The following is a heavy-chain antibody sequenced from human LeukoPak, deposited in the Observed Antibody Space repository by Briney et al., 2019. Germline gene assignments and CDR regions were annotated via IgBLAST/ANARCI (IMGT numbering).Heavy chain of an antibody. CDR2: ISSSSSYI. CDR3: AKGMFHDSSGYYSQPFDY. D-gene: IGHD3-22*01. V-gene: IGHV3-21*04. CDR1: GFTFSSYS. J-gene: IGHJ4*02. Sequence: GGSLRLSCAASGFTFSSYSMNWVRQAPGKGLEWVSSISSSSSYIYYADSVKGRFTISRDNAKNSLYLQMNSLRAEDTALYYCAKGMFHDSSGYYSQPFDYWGQGTLVTVSS.